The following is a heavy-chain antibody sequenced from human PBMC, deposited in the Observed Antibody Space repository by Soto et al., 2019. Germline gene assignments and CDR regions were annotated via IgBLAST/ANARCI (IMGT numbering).Heavy chain of an antibody. J-gene: IGHJ4*02. D-gene: IGHD3-22*01. CDR2: IYYSGST. V-gene: IGHV4-31*03. Sequence: QVQLQESGPGLVKPSQTLSLTCTVSGGSISSGGYYWSWIRQHPGKGLEWLGYIYYSGSTYYNPSLKSRVSISVDTSKNQFSLKLSSVTAADTAVYYCARDSSGWEGIGYWGQGTLVTVSS. CDR3: ARDSSGWEGIGY. CDR1: GGSISSGGYY.